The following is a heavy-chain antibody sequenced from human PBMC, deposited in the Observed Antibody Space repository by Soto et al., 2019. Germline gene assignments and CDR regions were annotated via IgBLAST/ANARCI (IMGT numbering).Heavy chain of an antibody. CDR3: ASSPTYYYDSSGYYQFDY. CDR2: IYYSGST. Sequence: PSETLSLTCTVSGGSISSYYWSWIRQPPGKGQEWIRYIYYSGSTNYNPSHKSRVTISVDTSKNQFSLKLSSVTAADTAVYYCASSPTYYYDSSGYYQFDYCGQGTQVTVSS. V-gene: IGHV4-59*01. D-gene: IGHD3-22*01. J-gene: IGHJ4*02. CDR1: GGSISSYY.